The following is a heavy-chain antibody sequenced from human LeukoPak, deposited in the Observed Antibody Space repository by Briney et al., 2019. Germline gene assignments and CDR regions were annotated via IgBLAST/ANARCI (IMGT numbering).Heavy chain of an antibody. Sequence: GGSLRLSCAASGFTLSDYYMSWIRQAPGKGLEWISYITSSGSTIYYADSVKGRVTISRDNAKNSLYLQMNSLRAEDTAVYYCARANDTLTGYFAFDIWGQGTMVTVSS. V-gene: IGHV3-11*01. CDR1: GFTLSDYY. CDR3: ARANDTLTGYFAFDI. D-gene: IGHD3-9*01. J-gene: IGHJ3*02. CDR2: ITSSGSTI.